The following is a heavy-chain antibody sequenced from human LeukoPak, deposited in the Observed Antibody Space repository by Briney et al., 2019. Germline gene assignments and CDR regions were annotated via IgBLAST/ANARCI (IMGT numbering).Heavy chain of an antibody. CDR2: LYYSGST. D-gene: IGHD3-10*01. CDR3: ARVGTYGSGSYLSWLDY. CDR1: GGSISSYY. Sequence: SETLSLTCTVSGGSISSYYWSWIRQPPGKGLEWIGYLYYSGSTNYNPSLKSRVTISVDTSKNQFSLKLSSVTAADTAVYYCARVGTYGSGSYLSWLDYWGQGTLVTVSS. J-gene: IGHJ4*02. V-gene: IGHV4-59*01.